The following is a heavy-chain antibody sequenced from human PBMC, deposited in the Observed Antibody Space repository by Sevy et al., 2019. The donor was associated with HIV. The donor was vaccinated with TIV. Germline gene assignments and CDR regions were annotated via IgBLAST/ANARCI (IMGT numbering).Heavy chain of an antibody. V-gene: IGHV1-8*01. D-gene: IGHD2-2*01. CDR1: GYTFTTYD. CDR3: ARFLSTSYYYYHAMDV. Sequence: ASVKVSCKASGYTFTTYDINWVRQATGQGLEWMGWMNPNSGNTGYAPKFQGRVTMTRNTSIETAYMELSSLRSEDTAVYYCARFLSTSYYYYHAMDVWGQGTTVTVSS. CDR2: MNPNSGNT. J-gene: IGHJ6*02.